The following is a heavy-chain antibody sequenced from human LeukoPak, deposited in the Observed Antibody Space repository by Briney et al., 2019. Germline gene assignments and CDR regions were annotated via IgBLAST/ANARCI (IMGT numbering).Heavy chain of an antibody. Sequence: GKSLRLSCAASGFTFSSYAMSWVRQAPGKGLEWVSAISGSGGSTYYADSVKGRFTISRDNSKNTLYLQMNSLRAEDTAVYYCAKSWIQLWFCDYWGQGTLVTVSS. V-gene: IGHV3-23*01. CDR2: ISGSGGST. J-gene: IGHJ4*02. CDR3: AKSWIQLWFCDY. CDR1: GFTFSSYA. D-gene: IGHD5-18*01.